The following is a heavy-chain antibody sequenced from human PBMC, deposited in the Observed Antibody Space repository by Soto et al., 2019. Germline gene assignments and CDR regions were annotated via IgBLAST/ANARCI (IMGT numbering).Heavy chain of an antibody. CDR1: GFTFSSYG. D-gene: IGHD2-21*01. J-gene: IGHJ6*02. Sequence: GGSLRLSCAASGFTFSSYGMHWVRQAPGKGLEWVAVISYDGSNKYYADSVKGRFTISRDNSKNTLYLQMNSLRAEDTAVYYCAKDRERILAYCGGDCYYGMDVWGQGTTVTVSS. CDR2: ISYDGSNK. CDR3: AKDRERILAYCGGDCYYGMDV. V-gene: IGHV3-30*18.